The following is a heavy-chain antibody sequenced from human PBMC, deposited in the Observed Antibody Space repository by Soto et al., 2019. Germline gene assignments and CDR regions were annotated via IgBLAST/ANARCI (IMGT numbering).Heavy chain of an antibody. J-gene: IGHJ6*03. CDR2: IKSKTDGGTT. CDR3: TTNEDIVASEYYYYYYMDV. D-gene: IGHD5-12*01. Sequence: GGSLRLSCAASGFTFSNAWMSWVRQAPGKGLEWVGRIKSKTDGGTTDYAAPVKGRFTISRDDSKNTMYLKMNSLKTEDTAVYYCTTNEDIVASEYYYYYYMDVWGKGTTVTVSS. V-gene: IGHV3-15*01. CDR1: GFTFSNAW.